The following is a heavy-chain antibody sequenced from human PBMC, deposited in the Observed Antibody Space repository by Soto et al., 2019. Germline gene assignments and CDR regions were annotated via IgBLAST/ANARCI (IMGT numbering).Heavy chain of an antibody. V-gene: IGHV1-18*01. Sequence: QVQLVQSGGEVKRPGASVKVSCKTSGYTFSNYGITWVRQAPGQPLEWLGWISLYSDGTNYAQKFQGRVSMSTDTSATTAYLELRSSRSEDTAVYYCAIVVPGAEAWFGPWGQGTLVTVSS. CDR3: AIVVPGAEAWFGP. CDR1: GYTFSNYG. D-gene: IGHD2-2*01. J-gene: IGHJ5*02. CDR2: ISLYSDGT.